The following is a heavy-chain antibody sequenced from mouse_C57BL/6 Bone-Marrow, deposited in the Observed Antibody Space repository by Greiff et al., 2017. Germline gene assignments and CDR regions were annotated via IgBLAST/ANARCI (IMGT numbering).Heavy chain of an antibody. J-gene: IGHJ2*01. CDR2: IRNKANGYTT. CDR1: GFTFTDYY. CDR3: ARFYDGYFIDY. V-gene: IGHV7-3*01. Sequence: DVHLVESGGGLVQPGGSLSLSCAASGFTFTDYYMSWVRQPPGKALEWLGFIRNKANGYTTEYSASVKGRFTISRDNSQSILYLQMNALRAEDSATYYCARFYDGYFIDYWGQGTTLTVSS. D-gene: IGHD2-3*01.